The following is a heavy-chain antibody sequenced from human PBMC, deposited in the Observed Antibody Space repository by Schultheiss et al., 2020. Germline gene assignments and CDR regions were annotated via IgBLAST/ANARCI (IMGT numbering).Heavy chain of an antibody. CDR1: GGSFSGYY. D-gene: IGHD3-10*01. CDR2: INHSGST. CDR3: ARAGSWFDY. Sequence: SETLSLTCAVYGGSFSGYYWNWIRQPPGKGLEWIGEINHSGSTNYNPSLKSRVTISVDKSKNQFSLKLSSVTAADTAVYYCARAGSWFDYWGQGTLVTVSS. J-gene: IGHJ4*02. V-gene: IGHV4-34*01.